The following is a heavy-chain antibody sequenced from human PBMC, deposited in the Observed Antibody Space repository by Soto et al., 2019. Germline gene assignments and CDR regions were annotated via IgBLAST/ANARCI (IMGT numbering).Heavy chain of an antibody. CDR1: GYTFTSYA. CDR2: INAGNGST. D-gene: IGHD3-3*01. Sequence: QVQLVQSGAEVKKPGASVKVSCKASGYTFTSYAMHWVRQAPGQRLEWMGWINAGNGSTKYSQKFQGRVTITRDTSASTAYMELSSLRSEDTAVYYCARDRPYYDFWSGHVAFDIWGQGTMVTVSS. V-gene: IGHV1-3*01. CDR3: ARDRPYYDFWSGHVAFDI. J-gene: IGHJ3*02.